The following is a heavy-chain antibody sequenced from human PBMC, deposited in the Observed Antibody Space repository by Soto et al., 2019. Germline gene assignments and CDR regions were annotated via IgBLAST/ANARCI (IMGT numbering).Heavy chain of an antibody. CDR2: IGGSGFKK. CDR1: GFIFENFG. D-gene: IGHD1-26*01. V-gene: IGHV3-23*01. CDR3: AKLPWEVAPS. J-gene: IGHJ5*02. Sequence: PGGSLRLSCAASGFIFENFGMSWVRQAPGKGLEWISSIGGSGFKKYYADSVKGRFTISRVNARNTVYLQMNSLKAEDTAMYYCAKLPWEVAPSWGQGTLVTVSS.